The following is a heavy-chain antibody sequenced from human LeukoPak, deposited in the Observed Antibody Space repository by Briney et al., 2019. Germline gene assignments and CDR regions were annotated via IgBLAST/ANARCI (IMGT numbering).Heavy chain of an antibody. D-gene: IGHD4-17*01. J-gene: IGHJ4*02. CDR3: ARIHDYGDYAFDK. CDR1: GGSINPYY. V-gene: IGHV4-59*08. CDR2: ISYTGST. Sequence: PSETLSLTCTVSGGSINPYYWSWIRQPPGKGLEYIGYISYTGSTNPNPSLKSRLTISVDTSKNQVSLKLRSVTAADTAVYYCARIHDYGDYAFDKWGQGTLVTVSS.